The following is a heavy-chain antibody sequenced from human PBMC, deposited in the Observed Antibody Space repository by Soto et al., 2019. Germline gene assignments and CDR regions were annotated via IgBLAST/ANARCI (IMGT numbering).Heavy chain of an antibody. CDR2: IAYDGINT. Sequence: GGSLRLSCVASGFNFGTYAIHWVRQAPGKGLQWVALIAYDGINTYYADSVKGRFTISRDNPKNTLHLQMNSLRPEDTGVYFCARVTPGNNLCYFSGLDVWGQRTAVTVSS. V-gene: IGHV3-30-3*01. D-gene: IGHD1-1*01. CDR3: ARVTPGNNLCYFSGLDV. CDR1: GFNFGTYA. J-gene: IGHJ6*02.